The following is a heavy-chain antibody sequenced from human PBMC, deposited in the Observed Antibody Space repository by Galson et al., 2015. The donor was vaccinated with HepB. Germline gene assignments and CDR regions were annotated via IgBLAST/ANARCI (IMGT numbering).Heavy chain of an antibody. J-gene: IGHJ6*02. CDR1: GYTFTSYY. V-gene: IGHV1-46*01. Sequence: QSGAEVKKPGESLKISCKASGYTFTSYYMHWVRQTPGQGLEWMGIINPSGGSTSYAQKFQGRVTMTRDTSTSTVYMELSSLRSEDTAVYYCAREVTGPGRPLIVIAYYYYGMDVWGQGTTVTVSS. D-gene: IGHD3-16*02. CDR3: AREVTGPGRPLIVIAYYYYGMDV. CDR2: INPSGGST.